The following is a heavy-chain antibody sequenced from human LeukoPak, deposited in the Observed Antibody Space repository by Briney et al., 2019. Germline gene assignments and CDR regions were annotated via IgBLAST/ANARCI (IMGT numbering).Heavy chain of an antibody. CDR3: ARWDAYCSGGRCYSGDFAFDI. V-gene: IGHV3-7*01. CDR2: MKGDGSVR. CDR1: GFTFSIYW. J-gene: IGHJ3*02. D-gene: IGHD2-15*01. Sequence: GGSLRLSCAASGFTFSIYWMSWVRQAPGKGLEWVASMKGDGSVRHFLDSVEGRFTISRDNAKNSLYLQMNSLRAEDTAVYYCARWDAYCSGGRCYSGDFAFDIWGQGTMVTVSS.